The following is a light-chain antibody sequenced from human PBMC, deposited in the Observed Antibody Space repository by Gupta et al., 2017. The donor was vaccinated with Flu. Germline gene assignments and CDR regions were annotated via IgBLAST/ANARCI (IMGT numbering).Light chain of an antibody. CDR1: SSAFSSFNL. Sequence: QSALTQPASLSGSPGQSITISCTGSSSAFSSFNLVPWYQKFPDQGPKVVIYEVNKRPSGVSRRFSGSKSGNTASLTISGLQAEDEADYYCCSYGGSSAAWVFGGGTRLTVL. CDR3: CSYGGSSAAWV. J-gene: IGLJ3*02. CDR2: EVN. V-gene: IGLV2-23*02.